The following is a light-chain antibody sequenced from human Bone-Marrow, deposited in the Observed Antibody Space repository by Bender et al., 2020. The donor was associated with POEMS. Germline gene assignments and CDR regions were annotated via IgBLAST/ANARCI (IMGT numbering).Light chain of an antibody. J-gene: IGLJ3*02. CDR1: FSNIGSNT. CDR3: QSYDSDLNGWV. CDR2: SND. V-gene: IGLV1-44*01. Sequence: VLTQPPSASGTPGQRVTISCSGSFSNIGSNTVNWYQQVPGRAPKLLIFSNDDRPSGVPDRFSGSQSGTSASLAITGLQSEDEAAYFCQSYDSDLNGWVFGGGTKLTVL.